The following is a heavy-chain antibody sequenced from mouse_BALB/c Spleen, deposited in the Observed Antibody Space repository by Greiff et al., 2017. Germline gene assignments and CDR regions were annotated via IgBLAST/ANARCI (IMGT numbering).Heavy chain of an antibody. CDR3: ARSVLRLHWFAY. V-gene: IGHV1-80*01. CDR2: IYPGDGDT. Sequence: QVQLQQSGAELVRPGSSVKISCKASGYAFSSYWMNWVKQRPGQGLEWIGQIYPGDGDTNYNGKFKGKATLTADKSSSTAYMQLSSLTSEDSAVYFCARSVLRLHWFAYWGQGTLVTVSA. J-gene: IGHJ3*01. D-gene: IGHD1-2*01. CDR1: GYAFSSYW.